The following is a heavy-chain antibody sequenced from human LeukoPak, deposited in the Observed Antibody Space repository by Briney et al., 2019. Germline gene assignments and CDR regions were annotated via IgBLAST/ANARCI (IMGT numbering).Heavy chain of an antibody. CDR3: AKDRGIAAAGSPHSD. V-gene: IGHV3-23*01. CDR2: ISGSGGST. CDR1: GFTFSSYA. J-gene: IGHJ4*02. Sequence: GGSLRLSCAASGFTFSSYAMSWVRQAPGKGLEWVSAISGSGGSTYYADSVKGRFTISRDNSKNTPYLQMNSLRAEDTAVYYCAKDRGIAAAGSPHSDWGQGTLVTVSS. D-gene: IGHD6-13*01.